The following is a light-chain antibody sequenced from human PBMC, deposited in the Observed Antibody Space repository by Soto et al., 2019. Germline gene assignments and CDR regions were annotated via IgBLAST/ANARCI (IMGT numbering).Light chain of an antibody. CDR2: GXS. CDR1: DSVTIN. V-gene: IGKV3-15*01. Sequence: LVMTQSPATRSLSRGDRATLSXRASDSVTINLSWYRQTAGXPPRXXXDGXSTRATGIPARLSGSGSATEFTLTISSLQSEDFAVYYCQQYNNGTRTFGQVTKVDIK. CDR3: QQYNNGTRT. J-gene: IGKJ1*01.